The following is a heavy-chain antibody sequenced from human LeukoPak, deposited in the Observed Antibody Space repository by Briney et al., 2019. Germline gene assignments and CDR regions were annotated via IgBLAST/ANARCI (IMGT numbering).Heavy chain of an antibody. CDR2: IYYSGST. V-gene: IGHV4-59*01. CDR1: GGSISGYY. CDR3: ARWVHKLAHFDY. D-gene: IGHD1-1*01. Sequence: SETLSLTCTVSGGSISGYYWSWIRQPPGKGLEWVGYIYYSGSTNYNPSLKSRVTISVDTSKNQFSLKLNSVTAAGTAVYYCARWVHKLAHFDYWGQGTLVTVSS. J-gene: IGHJ4*02.